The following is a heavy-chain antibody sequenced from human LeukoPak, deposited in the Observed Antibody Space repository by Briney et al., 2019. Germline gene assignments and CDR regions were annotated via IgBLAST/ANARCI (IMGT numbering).Heavy chain of an antibody. D-gene: IGHD3-9*01. CDR2: INPSGGST. CDR3: ARVLSYYDILTGSIYYNWFDP. V-gene: IGHV1-46*01. Sequence: ASVKVSCKASGYTFTSYYMHWVRQAPGQGLEWMGIINPSGGSTSYAQKFQGRVTITADESTSTAYMELSSLRSEDTAVYYCARVLSYYDILTGSIYYNWFDPWGQGTLVTVSS. J-gene: IGHJ5*02. CDR1: GYTFTSYY.